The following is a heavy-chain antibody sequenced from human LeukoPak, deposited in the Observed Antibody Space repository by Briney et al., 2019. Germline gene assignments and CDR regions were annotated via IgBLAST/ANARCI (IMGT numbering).Heavy chain of an antibody. Sequence: AVKDSRMSSVGTFIIYAISGVRPTPGQGREWMGGIIPIFGTANYAQKFQGRVTITADKPTSTAYMELSSLRAEDTAVYYGARGGYSSSWYNCCDPWGQGTLVTVSS. CDR3: ARGGYSSSWYNCCDP. CDR2: IIPIFGTA. V-gene: IGHV1-69*06. D-gene: IGHD6-13*01. J-gene: IGHJ5*02. CDR1: VGTFIIYA.